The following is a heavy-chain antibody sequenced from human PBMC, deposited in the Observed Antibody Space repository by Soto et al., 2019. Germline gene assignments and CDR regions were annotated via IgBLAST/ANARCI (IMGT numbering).Heavy chain of an antibody. CDR1: GFTFSSYV. V-gene: IGHV3-30*18. CDR2: ISYDGSNK. Sequence: QVQLVESGGGVVQPGRSLRLSCAASGFTFSSYVMHWVRQAPGKGLEWVAVISYDGSNKYYADSVKGRFTISRDNSKNTLYLQMNSLRAEDTAVYYCAKVYYYYYYMDVWGKGTTVTVSS. J-gene: IGHJ6*03. CDR3: AKVYYYYYYMDV.